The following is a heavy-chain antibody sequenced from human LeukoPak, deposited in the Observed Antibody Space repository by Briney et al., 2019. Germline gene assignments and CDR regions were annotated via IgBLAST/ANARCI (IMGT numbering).Heavy chain of an antibody. J-gene: IGHJ5*02. Sequence: ASVKVSCNASGYTFTSYGTSWVRQPPGQRLEWMGWISAYNGNTNYAQKLQGRVTMTTDTFTSTAYMELRSLRSDDTAVYYCARDLVVVARFNWFDPWGPGPLVTVSP. CDR2: ISAYNGNT. CDR3: ARDLVVVARFNWFDP. V-gene: IGHV1-18*04. D-gene: IGHD2-15*01. CDR1: GYTFTSYG.